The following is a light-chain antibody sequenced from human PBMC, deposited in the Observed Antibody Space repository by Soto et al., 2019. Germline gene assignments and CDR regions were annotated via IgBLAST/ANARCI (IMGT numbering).Light chain of an antibody. CDR2: AAS. CDR1: QSISSY. J-gene: IGKJ5*01. Sequence: DIQMTQSPSSLPASVGDRVTITCRASQSISSYLNWYQQKPGKAPKLLIYAASNLQSGVPSRFSGSGSGTDFTLTISSLQPEDFATYYCQQSYSTPITFGQGTRLEI. V-gene: IGKV1-39*01. CDR3: QQSYSTPIT.